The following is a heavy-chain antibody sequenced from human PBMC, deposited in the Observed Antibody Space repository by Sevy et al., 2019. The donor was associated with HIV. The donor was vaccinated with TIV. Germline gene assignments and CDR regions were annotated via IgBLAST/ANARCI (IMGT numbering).Heavy chain of an antibody. D-gene: IGHD2-2*01. CDR1: GFAFSSSW. J-gene: IGHJ6*02. CDR2: IKQDGSEK. Sequence: GGSLRLSCAASGFAFSSSWMTWVRQAPGKGLEWVANIKQDGSEKYYVYFLKGRFTISRDNAKNSLYLQMNSLRAEDTAVYYCARLCTGFIYYYYYGMDVWGQGTTVTVSS. CDR3: ARLCTGFIYYYYYGMDV. V-gene: IGHV3-7*01.